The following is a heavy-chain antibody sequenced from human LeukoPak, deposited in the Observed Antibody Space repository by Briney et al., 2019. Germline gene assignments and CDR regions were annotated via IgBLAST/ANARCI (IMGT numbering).Heavy chain of an antibody. CDR2: IYYSGST. V-gene: IGHV4-30-4*01. Sequence: TLSLTCTVSGGSISSGDYYWSWIRQPPGKGLEWIGYIYYSGSTYYSPSLKSRVTISVDTSKNQFSLKLSSVTAADTAVYYCARDRYSSSWYGSFDYWGQGTLVTVSS. CDR1: GGSISSGDYY. CDR3: ARDRYSSSWYGSFDY. D-gene: IGHD6-13*01. J-gene: IGHJ4*02.